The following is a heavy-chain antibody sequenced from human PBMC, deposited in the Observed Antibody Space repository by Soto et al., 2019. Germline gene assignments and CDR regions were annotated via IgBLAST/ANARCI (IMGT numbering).Heavy chain of an antibody. CDR1: GFTFSSYA. CDR2: ISYDGSSK. J-gene: IGHJ4*02. Sequence: GGSLRLSCAASGFTFSSYAMHWVRQAPGKGLEWVAVISYDGSSKYYADSVKGRFTISRDNSKNTLYLQMNSLRAEDTAVYYCARDRSGATTGYFDYWGQGTLVTVSS. CDR3: ARDRSGATTGYFDY. V-gene: IGHV3-30-3*01. D-gene: IGHD1-26*01.